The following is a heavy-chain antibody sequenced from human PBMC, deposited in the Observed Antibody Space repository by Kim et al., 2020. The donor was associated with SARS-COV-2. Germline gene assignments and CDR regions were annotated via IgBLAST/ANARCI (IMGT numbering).Heavy chain of an antibody. Sequence: GGSLRLSCTASGFTFGDYAMSWFRQAPGKGLEWVGFIRSKAYGGTTEYAASVKGRFTISRDDSKSIAYLQMNSLKTEDTAVYYCTRDPYGDYVTGYYGMDVWGQGTTVTVSS. J-gene: IGHJ6*02. CDR3: TRDPYGDYVTGYYGMDV. D-gene: IGHD4-17*01. V-gene: IGHV3-49*03. CDR1: GFTFGDYA. CDR2: IRSKAYGGTT.